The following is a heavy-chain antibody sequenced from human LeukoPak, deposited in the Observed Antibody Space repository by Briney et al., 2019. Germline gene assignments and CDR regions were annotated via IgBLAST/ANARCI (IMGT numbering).Heavy chain of an antibody. J-gene: IGHJ4*02. V-gene: IGHV3-21*01. Sequence: GGSLRLSCAASGFTFSSYSMNWVRQAPGKGLEWVSSIGSSSSYIYYADSVKGRFTISRDNAKNSLYLQMNSLRAEDTAVYYCARVSVAGTDYWGQGTLVTVSS. CDR2: IGSSSSYI. CDR1: GFTFSSYS. CDR3: ARVSVAGTDY. D-gene: IGHD6-19*01.